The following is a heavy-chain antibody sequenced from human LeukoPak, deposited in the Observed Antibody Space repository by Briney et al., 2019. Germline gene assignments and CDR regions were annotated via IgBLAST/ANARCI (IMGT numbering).Heavy chain of an antibody. J-gene: IGHJ4*02. CDR2: ITAYSGTT. V-gene: IGHV3-48*02. Sequence: SGGSLRLSCAVSGFTFSTKSMNWVRQAPGKVLEWVSYITAYSGTTYYADSVKGRFTISRDNAKNSLYLQMNSLRDEDTAVYYCASRDYFDYWGQGTLVTVSS. CDR3: ASRDYFDY. CDR1: GFTFSTKS.